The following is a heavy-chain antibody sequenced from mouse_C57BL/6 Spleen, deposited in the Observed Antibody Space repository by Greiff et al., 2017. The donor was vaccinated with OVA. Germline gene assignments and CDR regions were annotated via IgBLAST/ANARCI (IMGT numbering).Heavy chain of an antibody. Sequence: ESGPGLVKPSQSLSLTCSVTGYSITSGYYWNWIRQFPGNKLEWMGYISYDGSNNYNPSLKNRISITRDTSKNQFFLKLNSVTTEDTATYYCARETDYGSSLMDYWGQGTSVTVSS. D-gene: IGHD1-1*01. CDR3: ARETDYGSSLMDY. CDR1: GYSITSGYY. CDR2: ISYDGSN. J-gene: IGHJ4*01. V-gene: IGHV3-6*01.